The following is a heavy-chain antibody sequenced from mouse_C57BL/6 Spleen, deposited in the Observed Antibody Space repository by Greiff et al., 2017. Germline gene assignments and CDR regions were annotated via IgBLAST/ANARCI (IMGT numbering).Heavy chain of an antibody. J-gene: IGHJ3*01. CDR2: IYPGDGDT. D-gene: IGHD1-1*01. V-gene: IGHV1-82*01. CDR1: GYAFSSSW. CDR3: AGTDYYGCSYGFFAY. Sequence: VQLQQSGPELVKPGASVTISCKASGYAFSSSWMNWVKQRPGKGLEWIGRIYPGDGDTIYNGKFKGKATLTADKSSSTAYMQLRSLTSEDSAVYISAGTDYYGCSYGFFAYWGQGTLVTVSA.